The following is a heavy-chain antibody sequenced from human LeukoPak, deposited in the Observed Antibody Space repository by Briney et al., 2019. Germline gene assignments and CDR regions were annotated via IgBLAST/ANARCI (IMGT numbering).Heavy chain of an antibody. V-gene: IGHV1-2*02. CDR1: GYTFTSYD. Sequence: GASVKVSCKASGYTFTSYDINWVRQATGQGLEWMGWINPNSGGTNYAQKFQGRVTMTRDTSISTAYMELSRLRSDDTAVYYCARESVVRGVIDHFDAFDIWGQGTMVTVSS. CDR3: ARESVVRGVIDHFDAFDI. J-gene: IGHJ3*02. CDR2: INPNSGGT. D-gene: IGHD3-10*01.